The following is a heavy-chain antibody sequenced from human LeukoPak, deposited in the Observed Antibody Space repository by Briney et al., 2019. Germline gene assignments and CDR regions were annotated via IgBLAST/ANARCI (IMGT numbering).Heavy chain of an antibody. CDR3: TTEPSSELYYYYGMDV. CDR1: GFTFSSYA. Sequence: GGSLRLSCAASGFTFSSYAMSWVRQAPGKGLEWVGRIKSKTDGGTTDYAAPVKGRFTISRDDSKNTLYLQMNSLKTEDTAVYYCTTEPSSELYYYYGMDVWGQGTTVTVSS. CDR2: IKSKTDGGTT. D-gene: IGHD3-22*01. V-gene: IGHV3-15*01. J-gene: IGHJ6*02.